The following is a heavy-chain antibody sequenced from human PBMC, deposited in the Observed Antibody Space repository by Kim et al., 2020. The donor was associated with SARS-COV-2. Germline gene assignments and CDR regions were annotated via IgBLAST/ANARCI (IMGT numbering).Heavy chain of an antibody. CDR2: ISGSGGST. CDR3: AKDRYQPLTNWFDP. D-gene: IGHD2-2*01. CDR1: GFTFSSYA. Sequence: GGSLRLSCAASGFTFSSYAMSWVRQAPGKGLEWVSAISGSGGSTYYADSVRGRFTISRDKSKNTLYLQMNSLRAEDTAVYYCAKDRYQPLTNWFDPWGQGTLVTVSS. V-gene: IGHV3-23*01. J-gene: IGHJ5*02.